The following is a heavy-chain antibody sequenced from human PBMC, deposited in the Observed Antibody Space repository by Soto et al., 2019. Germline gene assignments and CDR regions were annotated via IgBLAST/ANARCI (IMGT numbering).Heavy chain of an antibody. Sequence: GSLRLSCAASGFTFSSYAMSWVRQAPGKGLEWVSAISGSGGSTYYADSVKGRFTISRDNSKNTLYLQMNSLRAEDTAVYYCAKDSSIAARPPDAFDIWGQGTMVTVSS. D-gene: IGHD6-6*01. CDR2: ISGSGGST. V-gene: IGHV3-23*01. CDR3: AKDSSIAARPPDAFDI. CDR1: GFTFSSYA. J-gene: IGHJ3*02.